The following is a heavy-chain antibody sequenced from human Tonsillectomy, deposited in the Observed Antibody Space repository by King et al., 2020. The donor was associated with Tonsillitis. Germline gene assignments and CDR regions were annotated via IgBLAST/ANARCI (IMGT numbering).Heavy chain of an antibody. CDR2: ISWYSGGM. CDR1: GFTFDDYA. CDR3: AKDNYDFWSGPAY. J-gene: IGHJ4*02. D-gene: IGHD3-3*01. V-gene: IGHV3-9*01. Sequence: VQLVESGGGLVQPGRSLRLSCAASGFTFDDYAMHWVRQAPGKGLEWVSGISWYSGGMGHADSVKGRFTISRDNAKNSLYLQMNSLRAEDTALYYCAKDNYDFWSGPAYWGQGTLVTVSS.